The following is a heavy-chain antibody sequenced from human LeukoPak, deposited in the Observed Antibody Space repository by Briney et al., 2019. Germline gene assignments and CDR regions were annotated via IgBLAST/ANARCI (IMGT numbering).Heavy chain of an antibody. J-gene: IGHJ3*02. CDR1: GGTFSSYA. Sequence: SVKVSCKASGGTFSSYAISWVRQAPGQGLEWMGRIIPILGIANYAQKFQGRVTITADKYTSTAYMELSSLRSEDTAVYYCARDRGPYYGDWGDDAFDIWGQGTMVTVSS. CDR3: ARDRGPYYGDWGDDAFDI. V-gene: IGHV1-69*04. CDR2: IIPILGIA. D-gene: IGHD4-17*01.